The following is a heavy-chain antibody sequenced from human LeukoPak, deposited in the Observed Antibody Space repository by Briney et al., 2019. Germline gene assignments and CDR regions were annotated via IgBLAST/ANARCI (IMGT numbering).Heavy chain of an antibody. CDR3: ARAMYSGSYFLFDY. V-gene: IGHV1-18*01. D-gene: IGHD1-26*01. J-gene: IGHJ4*02. CDR1: GYTFTSYG. CDR2: ISAYNGNK. Sequence: GASVKVSCKASGYTFTSYGISWVRQAPGQGLEWMGWISAYNGNKNYAQKLQGRVTMTTDTSTSTAYMEMRSLRSDDTAVYYCARAMYSGSYFLFDYWGQGTLVTVSS.